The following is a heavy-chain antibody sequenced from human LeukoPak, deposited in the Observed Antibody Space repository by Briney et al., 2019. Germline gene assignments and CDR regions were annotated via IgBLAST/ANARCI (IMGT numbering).Heavy chain of an antibody. CDR3: ARDES. CDR1: GFTFSNSW. CDR2: IKEDGSEK. V-gene: IGHV3-7*03. Sequence: GGSLRLSCVASGFTFSNSWMSWVRQAPGKGLEWVANIKEDGSEKYYVDSVEGRFTISRDDAKNSLYLQMNSLGAEDTAVYYCARDESWGQGTLVTVSS. J-gene: IGHJ5*02.